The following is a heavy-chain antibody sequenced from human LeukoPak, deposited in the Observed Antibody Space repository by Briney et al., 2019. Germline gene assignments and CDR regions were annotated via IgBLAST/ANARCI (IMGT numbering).Heavy chain of an antibody. CDR3: ARAGLTTVPYYHYYGMDV. CDR1: GGTFSSYA. V-gene: IGHV1-69*04. Sequence: SVKVCCKASGGTFSSYAISWVRQAPGQGLEWMGRIIPILGIANYAQKFQGRVTITADKSTSTAYMELSSLRSEDTAVYYCARAGLTTVPYYHYYGMDVWGQGTTVTVSS. D-gene: IGHD4-17*01. J-gene: IGHJ6*02. CDR2: IIPILGIA.